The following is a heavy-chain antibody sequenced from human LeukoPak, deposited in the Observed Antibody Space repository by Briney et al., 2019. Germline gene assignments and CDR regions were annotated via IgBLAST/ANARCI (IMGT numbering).Heavy chain of an antibody. D-gene: IGHD3-10*01. CDR3: ARDQVTMVRGVHSYVY. Sequence: ASVKVSCKASGYTFTSYYMHWVRQAPGQGLEWMGIINPSGGSTSYAQKFQGRVTMTRDTSTSTVYMELSSLRSEDTAVYYCARDQVTMVRGVHSYVYWGQGTLVTVSS. V-gene: IGHV1-46*01. CDR1: GYTFTSYY. J-gene: IGHJ4*02. CDR2: INPSGGST.